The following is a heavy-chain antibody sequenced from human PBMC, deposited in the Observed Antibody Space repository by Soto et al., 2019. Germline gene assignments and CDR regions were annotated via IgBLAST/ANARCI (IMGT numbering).Heavy chain of an antibody. D-gene: IGHD1-26*01. CDR1: GGAISSGAHY. CDR3: ARGRSGLNAESFDF. Sequence: SETLSLTCIVSGGAISSGAHYWSWIRQHPGKGLEWIGYIYHSGSTYYNPSLKSRLSISVDTSKNQFSLRLSSVTAADTAVYYCARGRSGLNAESFDFWGQGTLVTVSS. CDR2: IYHSGST. V-gene: IGHV4-31*03. J-gene: IGHJ4*02.